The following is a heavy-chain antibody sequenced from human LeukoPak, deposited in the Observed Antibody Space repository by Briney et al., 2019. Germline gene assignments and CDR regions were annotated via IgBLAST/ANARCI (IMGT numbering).Heavy chain of an antibody. Sequence: GGSLRLSCAASGFTFSSYSMNWVRQAPGKGLEWVSSISSSSSYIYYADSVKGRFTISRDNAKNSLYLQMNSLRAEDTAVYYCARDGENYDFWSGYQPDYNFDYWGQGTLVTVSS. CDR1: GFTFSSYS. CDR2: ISSSSSYI. CDR3: ARDGENYDFWSGYQPDYNFDY. V-gene: IGHV3-21*01. D-gene: IGHD3-3*01. J-gene: IGHJ4*02.